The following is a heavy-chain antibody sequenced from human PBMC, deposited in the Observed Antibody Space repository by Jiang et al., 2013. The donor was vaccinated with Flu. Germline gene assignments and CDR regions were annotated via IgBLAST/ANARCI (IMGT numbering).Heavy chain of an antibody. CDR1: GDSVRRATYY. CDR2: VYYSGSS. CDR3: VRHVGSGGRLFYFDN. D-gene: IGHD1-26*01. V-gene: IGHV4-39*01. Sequence: GSGLVKPSETLSLTCTVSGDSVRRATYYWGWIRQPPGKGLEWIGSVYYSGSSYYNPSLKSRVAISVATSKNQFFLVLNSVTAADTAVYYCVRHVGSGGRLFYFDNWGQGTLVSVSS. J-gene: IGHJ4*02.